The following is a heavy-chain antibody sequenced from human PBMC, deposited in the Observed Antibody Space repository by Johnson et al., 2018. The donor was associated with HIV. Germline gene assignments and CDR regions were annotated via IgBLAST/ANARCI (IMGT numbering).Heavy chain of an antibody. CDR3: ARDWGLYSSGWYVDAFDI. D-gene: IGHD6-19*01. CDR1: GFTFSRYW. Sequence: EVQLVESGGGLVQPGGSLRLSCAGSGFTFSRYWMHWVRQAPGKGLVWVSGINSDGSNTNYADSVKGRFTISRDNAKKTLYLQMNSLRVEDTAVYYCARDWGLYSSGWYVDAFDIWGQGTMVTVSS. CDR2: INSDGSNT. J-gene: IGHJ3*02. V-gene: IGHV3-74*01.